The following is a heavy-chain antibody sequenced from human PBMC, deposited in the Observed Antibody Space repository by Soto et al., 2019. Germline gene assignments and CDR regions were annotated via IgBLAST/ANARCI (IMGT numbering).Heavy chain of an antibody. J-gene: IGHJ6*02. CDR3: TTDLGASSSWYRNYYYYGMDV. D-gene: IGHD6-13*01. V-gene: IGHV3-15*01. Sequence: PGGSLRLSCAASGFTFSNAWMSWVRQAPGKGLEWVGRIKSKTDGGTTDYAAPVKGRFTISRDDSKNTLYLQMNSLKTEDTAVYYCTTDLGASSSWYRNYYYYGMDVWGQGTTVTVSS. CDR2: IKSKTDGGTT. CDR1: GFTFSNAW.